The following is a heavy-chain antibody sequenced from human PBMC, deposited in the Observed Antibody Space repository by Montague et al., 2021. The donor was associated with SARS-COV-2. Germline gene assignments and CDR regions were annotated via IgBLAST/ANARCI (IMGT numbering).Heavy chain of an antibody. CDR2: ISNRGST. Sequence: SETLSLTCAVYGASFSDFYWSLIRQTPGKGLEWIGEISNRGSTNYNPSLESRVTISVDTSKNQLSLKLNTVTAADTAVYYCARGPARITIFEIPVYYYHMDIWGKGTTVTVSS. CDR3: ARGPARITIFEIPVYYYHMDI. J-gene: IGHJ6*03. V-gene: IGHV4-34*01. CDR1: GASFSDFY. D-gene: IGHD3-3*01.